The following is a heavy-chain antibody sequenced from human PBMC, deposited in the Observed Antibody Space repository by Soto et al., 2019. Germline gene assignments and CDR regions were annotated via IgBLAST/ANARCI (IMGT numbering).Heavy chain of an antibody. J-gene: IGHJ6*04. CDR3: ATEYDYSNFTRSDV. D-gene: IGHD4-4*01. V-gene: IGHV1-24*01. CDR2: FDPEDGET. CDR1: GYTLTELS. Sequence: ASVKVSCKVSGYTLTELSMHWVRQAPGKGLEWMGGFDPEDGETIYAQKFQGRVTMTEDTSTDTAYMELSSLRSEDTAVYYCATEYDYSNFTRSDVWGKGTTVTVPQ.